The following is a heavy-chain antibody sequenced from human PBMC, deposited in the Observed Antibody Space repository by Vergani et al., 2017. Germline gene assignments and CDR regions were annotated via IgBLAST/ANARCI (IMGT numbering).Heavy chain of an antibody. Sequence: QVQLQQWGAGLLKPSETLSLTCAGYGGSFSNYYWTWIRQSPGKGLEWIGEVNHSGGTNYNPSLKSRPTIAVDTSKTQFSLKLSSVTAADTAVYFCGAYVFGQYHFDYGGQGTLVTVSS. CDR2: VNHSGGT. J-gene: IGHJ4*02. V-gene: IGHV4-34*02. CDR3: GAYVFGQYHFDY. CDR1: GGSFSNYY. D-gene: IGHD5-12*01.